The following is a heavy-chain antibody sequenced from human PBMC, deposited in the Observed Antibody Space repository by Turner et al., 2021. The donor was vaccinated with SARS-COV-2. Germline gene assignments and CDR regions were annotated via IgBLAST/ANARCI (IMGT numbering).Heavy chain of an antibody. CDR3: ARAGRVDGFYGGLDY. CDR1: GGTFSSYD. D-gene: IGHD2-8*02. J-gene: IGHJ4*02. CDR2: VVPMMRSV. Sequence: QVQLVQSGEEVKKPGSTVKVSCKASGGTFSSYDVSWVRQAPTQGLGWLGGVVPMMRSVKYAQKFHGRLTITADESTSTVHMELTNLRSEDTAVYFCARAGRVDGFYGGLDYWGRGTLVTVSS. V-gene: IGHV1-69*01.